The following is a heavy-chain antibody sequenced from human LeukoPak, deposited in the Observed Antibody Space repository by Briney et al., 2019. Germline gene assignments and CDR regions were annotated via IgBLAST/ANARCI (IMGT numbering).Heavy chain of an antibody. CDR1: GGTFSSYA. J-gene: IGHJ4*02. CDR3: ASHHSSSWYVAVDY. D-gene: IGHD6-13*01. V-gene: IGHV1-69*13. Sequence: GASVKVSCKASGGTFSSYAISWVRQAPGQGLEWMGGIIPIFGTANYAQKFQGRVTITADESTSTAYMELSSLRSEDTAVYYCASHHSSSWYVAVDYWGQGTLVTVSS. CDR2: IIPIFGTA.